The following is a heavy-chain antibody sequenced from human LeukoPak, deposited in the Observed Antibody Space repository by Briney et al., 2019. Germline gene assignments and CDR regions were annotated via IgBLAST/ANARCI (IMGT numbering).Heavy chain of an antibody. CDR2: ISGSGGST. Sequence: GGSLRLSCAASGFTFSSYAMSWVRQAPGKGLEWVSAISGSGGSTYYADSVKGRFTISRDNSKNTLYLQMNSLRAEDTAVYYCAKDQYSLDEFWNAFDIWGQGTMVTVSA. D-gene: IGHD3-3*01. CDR3: AKDQYSLDEFWNAFDI. CDR1: GFTFSSYA. J-gene: IGHJ3*02. V-gene: IGHV3-23*01.